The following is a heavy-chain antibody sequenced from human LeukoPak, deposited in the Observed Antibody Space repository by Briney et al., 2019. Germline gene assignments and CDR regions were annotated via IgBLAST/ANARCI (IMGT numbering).Heavy chain of an antibody. CDR3: AKIGCSSTSCYRLDYYYGMDV. CDR1: GFTFSSYA. D-gene: IGHD2-2*01. J-gene: IGHJ6*02. CDR2: ISGSGGST. Sequence: GGSLRLSCAASGFTFSSYAMSWVRQAPGKGLEWVSAISGSGGSTYYADSVKGRFTISRDNSKNTLYLQMNSLRAEDTAVNYCAKIGCSSTSCYRLDYYYGMDVWGQGTTVTVSS. V-gene: IGHV3-23*01.